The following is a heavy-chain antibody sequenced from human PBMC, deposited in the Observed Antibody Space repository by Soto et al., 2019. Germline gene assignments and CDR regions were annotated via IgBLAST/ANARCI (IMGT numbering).Heavy chain of an antibody. D-gene: IGHD2-15*01. CDR3: ARVRSGGSGYFYY. Sequence: EVQLVESGGGLVKPGGSLRLSCAASGFTFSIYTMTWVRQAPGKGLEWVSSISDSSSHIYYSDSVEGRFTVFRDNAKNSLYLQVNSLRAEDTAVYYCARVRSGGSGYFYYCGQGTLVTVSS. V-gene: IGHV3-21*01. CDR1: GFTFSIYT. CDR2: ISDSSSHI. J-gene: IGHJ4*02.